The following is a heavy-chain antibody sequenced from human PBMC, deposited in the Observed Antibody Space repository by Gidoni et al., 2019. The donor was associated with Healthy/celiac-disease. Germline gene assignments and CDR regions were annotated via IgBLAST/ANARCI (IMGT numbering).Heavy chain of an antibody. CDR3: AKGARGSSSWDGGYYYYGMDV. J-gene: IGHJ6*02. V-gene: IGHV3-23*01. CDR1: GFTFSSYA. D-gene: IGHD6-13*01. CDR2: ISGSGGST. Sequence: EVQLLESGGGLVQPGGSLRLSCAASGFTFSSYAMSWVRQAPGKGLEWVSAISGSGGSTYYADSVKGRFTISRDNSKNTLYLQMNSLRAEDTAVYYCAKGARGSSSWDGGYYYYGMDVWGQGTTVTVSS.